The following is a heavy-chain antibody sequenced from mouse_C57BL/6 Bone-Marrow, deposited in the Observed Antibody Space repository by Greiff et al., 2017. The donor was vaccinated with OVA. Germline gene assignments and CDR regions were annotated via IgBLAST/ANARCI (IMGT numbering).Heavy chain of an antibody. Sequence: VQLQQSGAELARPGASVKMSCKASGYTFTSYTMHWVKQRPGQGLEWIGYINPSSGYTKSNQKFKDKATLTADKSSSTAYMQLSSLTSEDSAVYYCARNWDWDYWGQGTTLTVSS. V-gene: IGHV1-4*01. CDR2: INPSSGYT. CDR1: GYTFTSYT. D-gene: IGHD4-1*01. CDR3: ARNWDWDY. J-gene: IGHJ2*01.